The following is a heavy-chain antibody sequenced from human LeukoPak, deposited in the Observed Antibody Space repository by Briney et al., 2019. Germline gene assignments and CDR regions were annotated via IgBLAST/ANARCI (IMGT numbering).Heavy chain of an antibody. Sequence: GASVKVSCKASGYTFTGYYMHWVRQAPGQGLEWMGWINPNSGGTNYAQKFQGRVTMTRDTSISTAYMELSRLRSDDTAVYYCARDRLRGNYGDYYFDYWGQGTLVTVSS. V-gene: IGHV1-2*02. J-gene: IGHJ4*02. CDR1: GYTFTGYY. D-gene: IGHD4-17*01. CDR3: ARDRLRGNYGDYYFDY. CDR2: INPNSGGT.